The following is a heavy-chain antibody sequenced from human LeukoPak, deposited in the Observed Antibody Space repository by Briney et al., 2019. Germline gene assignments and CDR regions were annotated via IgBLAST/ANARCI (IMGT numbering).Heavy chain of an antibody. CDR1: GDSISSYY. CDR3: ARFRGSAKGDY. V-gene: IGHV4-59*01. D-gene: IGHD3-10*01. CDR2: LYYSGSN. Sequence: PSETLSLTCTVSGDSISSYYWSWIRQPPGKGLEWIGYLYYSGSNNYSPSLKSRVTISVDMSKNQFSLKLSSVTAADTAVYYCARFRGSAKGDYWGQGTLVTVSS. J-gene: IGHJ4*02.